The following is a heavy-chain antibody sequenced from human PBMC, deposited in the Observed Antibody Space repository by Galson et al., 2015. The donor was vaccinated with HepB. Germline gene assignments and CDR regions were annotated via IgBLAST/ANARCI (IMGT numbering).Heavy chain of an antibody. CDR1: GFTFSSYA. CDR2: ISYDGSNK. J-gene: IGHJ4*02. D-gene: IGHD3-22*01. CDR3: AKGTAITMIVVVIPYYFDY. V-gene: IGHV3-30-3*01. Sequence: SLRLSCAASGFTFSSYAMHWVRQAPGKGLEWVAVISYDGSNKYYADSVKGRFTISRDNSKNTLYLQMNSLRAEDTAVYYCAKGTAITMIVVVIPYYFDYWGQGTLVTVSS.